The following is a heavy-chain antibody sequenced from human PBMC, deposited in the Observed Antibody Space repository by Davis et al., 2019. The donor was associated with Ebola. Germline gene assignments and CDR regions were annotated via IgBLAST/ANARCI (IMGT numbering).Heavy chain of an antibody. CDR1: GYTFSSYG. CDR3: AGGRSRSEEPDFDY. D-gene: IGHD1-14*01. Sequence: ASVKVSCKASGYTFSSYGISWVRQAPGQGLEWMGWISAYNGNTNYAQKVQGRVTITRDASASTAYMDLSSLGYEDTAVYYCAGGRSRSEEPDFDYWGQGTLVAVSS. CDR2: ISAYNGNT. J-gene: IGHJ4*02. V-gene: IGHV1-18*01.